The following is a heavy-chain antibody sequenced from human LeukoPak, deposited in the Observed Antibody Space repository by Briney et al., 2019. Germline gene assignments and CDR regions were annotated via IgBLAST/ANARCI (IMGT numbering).Heavy chain of an antibody. J-gene: IGHJ6*02. D-gene: IGHD1-20*01. CDR1: GFTFSSYW. V-gene: IGHV3-7*01. CDR2: IKQGGSEK. Sequence: GGSLRLSCAASGFTFSSYWMSWVRQAPGKGLEWVANIKQGGSEKYYVDSVKGRFTISRDNAKNSLYLQMNSLRAEDTAVYYCARDPNQIPIRTYYGMDVWGQGTTVTVSS. CDR3: ARDPNQIPIRTYYGMDV.